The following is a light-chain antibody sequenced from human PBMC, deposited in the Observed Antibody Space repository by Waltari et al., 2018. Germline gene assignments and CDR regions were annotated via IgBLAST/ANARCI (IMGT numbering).Light chain of an antibody. CDR2: HVN. Sequence: QSALTQPASVSGSPGQSITIPCTGTSSDVGDYNFVSWYQQHPGKAPQLIISHVNNGPSGVASRCSGSKSGNTASLTSAELQAEDGADYYCSSYTTSNTLWVFGGGTKLTVL. CDR1: SSDVGDYNF. J-gene: IGLJ3*02. CDR3: SSYTTSNTLWV. V-gene: IGLV2-14*03.